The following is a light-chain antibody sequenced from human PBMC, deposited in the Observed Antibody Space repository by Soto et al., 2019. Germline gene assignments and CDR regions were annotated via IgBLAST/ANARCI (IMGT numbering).Light chain of an antibody. CDR3: QQRSNWPPFT. CDR1: QSVRSN. Sequence: EIVMTQSPATLSVSPGERATLSCRASQSVRSNLAWYQQKPGQAPRLLIYGASTRATGIPARFSGSGSGTEFTLTISSLQSEDFAVYYCQQRSNWPPFTFGQGTRLEIK. CDR2: GAS. J-gene: IGKJ5*01. V-gene: IGKV3-15*01.